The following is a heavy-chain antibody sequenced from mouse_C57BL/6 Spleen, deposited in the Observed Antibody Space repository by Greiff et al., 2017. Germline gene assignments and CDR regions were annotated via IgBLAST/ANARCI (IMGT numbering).Heavy chain of an antibody. D-gene: IGHD1-1*01. CDR2: ISSGSSTI. J-gene: IGHJ4*01. CDR3: ARPIYYYGSSYFYAMDY. V-gene: IGHV5-17*01. Sequence: DVHLVESGGGLVKPGGSLKLSCAASGFTFSDYGMHWVRQAPEKGLEWVAYISSGSSTIYYADTVKGRFTISRDNAKNTLFLQMISLRSEDTAMYYCARPIYYYGSSYFYAMDYWGQGTSVTVSS. CDR1: GFTFSDYG.